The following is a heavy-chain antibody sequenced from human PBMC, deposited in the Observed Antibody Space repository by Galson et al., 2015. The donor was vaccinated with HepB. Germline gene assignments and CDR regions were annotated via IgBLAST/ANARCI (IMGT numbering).Heavy chain of an antibody. CDR2: INPSGGST. Sequence: SVKVSCKASGYTFTSYYMHWVRQAPGQGLEWMGIINPSGGSTSYAQKFQGRVTMTRDTSTSTVYMELSSQRSEDTAVYYCARDLCGYSYGCDYYYYMDVWGKGTTVTVSS. CDR1: GYTFTSYY. D-gene: IGHD5-18*01. J-gene: IGHJ6*03. CDR3: ARDLCGYSYGCDYYYYMDV. V-gene: IGHV1-46*01.